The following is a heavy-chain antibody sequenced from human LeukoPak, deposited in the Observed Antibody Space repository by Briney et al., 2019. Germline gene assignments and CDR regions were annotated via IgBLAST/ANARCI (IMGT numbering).Heavy chain of an antibody. CDR1: GFTFTNAW. CDR3: STLTSRGLSDS. Sequence: GGSLRLSCVASGFTFTNAWMNWVRQAPGKGLEWVGRIKSKADGETIDYAAPVKGRFTFSRDDSKNMLYLQMNSLKSEDTAVYYCSTLTSRGLSDSWGQGTLVTVSS. D-gene: IGHD1-20*01. CDR2: IKSKADGETI. J-gene: IGHJ4*02. V-gene: IGHV3-15*07.